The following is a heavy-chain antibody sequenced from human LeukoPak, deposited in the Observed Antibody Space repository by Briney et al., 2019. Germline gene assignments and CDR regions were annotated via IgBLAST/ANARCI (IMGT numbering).Heavy chain of an antibody. J-gene: IGHJ4*02. CDR3: AKEVHSSGYYSDY. D-gene: IGHD3-22*01. Sequence: GGSLRLSCAASGFTFSSYSMNWVRQAPGKGLEWVSHITASGTAMFYADSVKGRFTISRDNAKNSLYLQMNSLRAEDTAVYYCAKEVHSSGYYSDYWGQGTLVTVSS. CDR2: ITASGTAM. CDR1: GFTFSSYS. V-gene: IGHV3-48*01.